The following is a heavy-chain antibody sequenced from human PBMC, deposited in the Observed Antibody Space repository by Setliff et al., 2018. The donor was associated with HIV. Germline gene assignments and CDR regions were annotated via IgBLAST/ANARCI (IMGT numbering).Heavy chain of an antibody. J-gene: IGHJ4*02. CDR3: ARADSGYDLGELYYFDS. D-gene: IGHD5-12*01. V-gene: IGHV4-34*10. CDR2: INHSGSI. CDR1: GGSFSGYY. Sequence: SETLSLTCAVYGGSFSGYYWSWIRQPPGKGLEWIGEINHSGSIEYNPSLNSRVTMSVDTSKTQFYLQLTSVTAADTAVYYCARADSGYDLGELYYFDSWGQGTLVTVSS.